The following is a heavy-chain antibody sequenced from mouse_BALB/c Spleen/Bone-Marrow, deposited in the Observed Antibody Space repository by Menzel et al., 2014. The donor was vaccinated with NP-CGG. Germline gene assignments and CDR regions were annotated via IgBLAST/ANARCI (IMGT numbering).Heavy chain of an antibody. D-gene: IGHD1-2*01. CDR2: INPDSSTI. CDR1: GFDFSRYW. Sequence: EVKVVDSGGGLVQPGGSLKLSCAASGFDFSRYWMTWVRQAPGKGLEWIGEINPDSSTINYTPSLKDKFIISRDNAKNTLYLQMSKVGSEDTALYYCAKNYYYGYVAYWGQGTLVTVSA. CDR3: AKNYYYGYVAY. J-gene: IGHJ3*01. V-gene: IGHV4-1*02.